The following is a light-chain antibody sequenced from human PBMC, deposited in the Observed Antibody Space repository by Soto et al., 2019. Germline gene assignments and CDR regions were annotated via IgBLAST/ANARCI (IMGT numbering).Light chain of an antibody. CDR3: QSYNDWPFA. CDR1: EGFLGF. V-gene: IGKV3-15*01. CDR2: GVS. Sequence: DIVLTQSPDTLSVSPGDRVTLSCRASEGFLGFLAWYQQKPGQAPRLLMYGVSTRATGVPARFSGGGSATDFTLTISSLQPEDSAFYFCQSYNDWPFASGLGTRLEI. J-gene: IGKJ2*01.